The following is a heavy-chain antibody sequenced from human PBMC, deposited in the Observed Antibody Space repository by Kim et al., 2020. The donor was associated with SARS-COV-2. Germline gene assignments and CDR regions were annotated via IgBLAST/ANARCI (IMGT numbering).Heavy chain of an antibody. Sequence: SVKVSCKASGGTFSNHGFCWVRQAPGQGLEWMGRIIPFLNLSNYAQKFQDRVTLIADESTSTLYLELSSLRSEDTAVYFCARATFSSADDYLYHMDVWG. CDR2: IIPFLNLS. CDR3: ARATFSSADDYLYHMDV. CDR1: GGTFSNHG. J-gene: IGHJ6*01. D-gene: IGHD2-2*01. V-gene: IGHV1-69*04.